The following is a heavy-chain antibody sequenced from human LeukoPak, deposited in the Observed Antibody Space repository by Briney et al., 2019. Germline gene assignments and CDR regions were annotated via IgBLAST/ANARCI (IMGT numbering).Heavy chain of an antibody. D-gene: IGHD3-10*01. CDR3: ASRGYYGSGSYFFDY. CDR1: GGSFSGYY. CDR2: INHSGST. V-gene: IGHV4-34*01. J-gene: IGHJ4*02. Sequence: TTSETLSLTCAVYGGSFSGYYWSWIRQPPGKGLEWIGEINHSGSTNYNPSLKSRVTISVDTSKTQFSLKLSSVTAADTAVYYCASRGYYGSGSYFFDYWGQGTLVTVSS.